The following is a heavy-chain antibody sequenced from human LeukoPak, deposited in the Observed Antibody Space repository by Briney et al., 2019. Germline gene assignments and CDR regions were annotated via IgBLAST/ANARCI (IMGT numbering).Heavy chain of an antibody. V-gene: IGHV3-23*01. Sequence: GGSLRLSCAASGFTFSSYAMSWVRQAPGKGLEWVSAISGSGGSTYYADSVKGRFTISRDNSKNTLYLQMNSLRAEDTAVYYCAKFLPTHIVVANYYFDYWGQGTLVTVSA. CDR1: GFTFSSYA. CDR2: ISGSGGST. CDR3: AKFLPTHIVVANYYFDY. D-gene: IGHD2-21*01. J-gene: IGHJ4*02.